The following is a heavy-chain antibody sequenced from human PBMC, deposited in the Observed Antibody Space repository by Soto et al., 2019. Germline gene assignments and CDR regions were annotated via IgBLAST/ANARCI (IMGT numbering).Heavy chain of an antibody. CDR2: ITWNSGDT. Sequence: EVQLVESGGGLVRPGSSLRLSCAASGFNFNDYAMHWVRQAPGKGLEWVSGITWNSGDTGYAASVKGRFTVSRDNAKNSVYLEINNLRPEDTALYYCAKDHLGGAMAVPFFDSRGQGALVTVSS. D-gene: IGHD5-18*01. CDR3: AKDHLGGAMAVPFFDS. CDR1: GFNFNDYA. V-gene: IGHV3-9*01. J-gene: IGHJ4*02.